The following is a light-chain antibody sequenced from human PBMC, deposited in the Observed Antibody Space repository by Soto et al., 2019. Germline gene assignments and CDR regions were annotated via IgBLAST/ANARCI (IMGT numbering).Light chain of an antibody. J-gene: IGKJ1*01. CDR2: GAS. CDR3: HSYNSIPRT. Sequence: DIPMAQSPSSLSAPIGVRVTITCRASQGISAYLAWYQQRPGKAPNLLIYGASILQSGVPSRFSGSGSGTHFTVTISSLQPEDVATYYCHSYNSIPRTFGQGTTV. CDR1: QGISAY. V-gene: IGKV1-27*01.